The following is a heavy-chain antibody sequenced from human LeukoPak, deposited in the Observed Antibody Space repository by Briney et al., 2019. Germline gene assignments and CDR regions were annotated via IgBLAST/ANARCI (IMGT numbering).Heavy chain of an antibody. D-gene: IGHD5-18*01. J-gene: IGHJ4*02. CDR3: ARDVDTAMANPLDY. CDR2: ISYDGSNK. CDR1: GFTFSSYA. V-gene: IGHV3-30-3*01. Sequence: PGRSLRLSCAAPGFTFSSYAMHWVRQAPGKGLEWVAVISYDGSNKYYADSVKGRFTISRDNSKDTLYLQMNSLRAEDTAVYYCARDVDTAMANPLDYWGQGTLVTVSS.